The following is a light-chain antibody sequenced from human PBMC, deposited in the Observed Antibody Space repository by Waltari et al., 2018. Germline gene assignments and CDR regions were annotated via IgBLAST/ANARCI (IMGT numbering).Light chain of an antibody. Sequence: DIQLTQSPSFLSASVGDRVTITCRASQGITSHLAWYQQKSGRAPNFLIYSASTLRRGVPSRSSGSGSGTVFTLTINDLQPEDFATYYCQQLNSYLYSFGQGTEVVMK. J-gene: IGKJ2*01. CDR1: QGITSH. CDR2: SAS. CDR3: QQLNSYLYS. V-gene: IGKV1-9*01.